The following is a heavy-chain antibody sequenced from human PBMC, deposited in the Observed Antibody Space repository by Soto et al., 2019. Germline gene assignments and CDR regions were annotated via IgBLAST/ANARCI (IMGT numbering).Heavy chain of an antibody. CDR3: GRIIRFAGFGGPDP. D-gene: IGHD3-16*01. J-gene: IGHJ5*02. CDR2: ISNYDGNT. Sequence: QVQLVQSGPELKKPGASVNVSCKASGYTFLREGITWVRQVPGQGLEWMGWISNYDGNTHYAPRFQGRVIMTTDTSTSVAYMELRSLRPDVTATHSCGRIIRFAGFGGPDPWCQASLVTVSS. CDR1: GYTFLREG. V-gene: IGHV1-18*01.